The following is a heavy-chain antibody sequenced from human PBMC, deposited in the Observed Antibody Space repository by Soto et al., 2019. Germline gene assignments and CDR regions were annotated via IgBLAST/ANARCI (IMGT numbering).Heavy chain of an antibody. CDR3: ARDGSSTATWIDP. CDR2: IYHTGKT. V-gene: IGHV4-31*03. CDR1: GDAIYIGGYY. Sequence: PSETLSLTCTVSGDAIYIGGYYWTWIRQHPGKGLEWIGYIYHTGKTYYNPSLESRVTMSVDTSKNQFSLQLASVTAADTAVYYCARDGSSTATWIDPWGQGTLVTVS. J-gene: IGHJ5*02. D-gene: IGHD2-2*01.